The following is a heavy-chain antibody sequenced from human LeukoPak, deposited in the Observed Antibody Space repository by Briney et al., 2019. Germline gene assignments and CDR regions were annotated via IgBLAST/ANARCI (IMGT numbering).Heavy chain of an antibody. CDR1: GGSVSRGGYY. Sequence: SQTLSLTCTVSGGSVSRGGYYWNWIRQHPGKGLEWIGYIYYSGNTHYNPSLKSRVTISVDASKNQVPLKLSSVTAADTAVYYCARGPPGGADTAMVIWGQGTLITVSS. D-gene: IGHD5-18*01. V-gene: IGHV4-31*03. J-gene: IGHJ4*02. CDR2: IYYSGNT. CDR3: ARGPPGGADTAMVI.